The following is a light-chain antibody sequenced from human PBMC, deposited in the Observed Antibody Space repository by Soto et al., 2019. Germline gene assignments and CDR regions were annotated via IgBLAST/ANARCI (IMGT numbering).Light chain of an antibody. V-gene: IGKV3-15*01. Sequence: EIVMTQSPATLSVSPGERATLSCRASQSVSSNLAWYQQKPGQAPRLLVYGASTRAPGIPARFSGSGSGTEFTLTISSLQSEDFAVYYCQQYNNWPPITFGPGTKVDIK. CDR2: GAS. CDR3: QQYNNWPPIT. J-gene: IGKJ3*01. CDR1: QSVSSN.